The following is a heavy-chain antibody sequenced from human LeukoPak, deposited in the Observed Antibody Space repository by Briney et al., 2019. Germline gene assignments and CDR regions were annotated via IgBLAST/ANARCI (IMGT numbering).Heavy chain of an antibody. D-gene: IGHD3-10*01. Sequence: GGSLRLSCAASGFTFSTYSMNWVRQAPGKGLEWVSSISRSSLYIYYADSVKGRFTISRASSKNTLYLQMSSLRAEDTAVYYCAKSGGPRSPYYYSGMDVWGRGTTVTVSS. CDR2: ISRSSLYI. V-gene: IGHV3-21*04. CDR3: AKSGGPRSPYYYSGMDV. J-gene: IGHJ6*02. CDR1: GFTFSTYS.